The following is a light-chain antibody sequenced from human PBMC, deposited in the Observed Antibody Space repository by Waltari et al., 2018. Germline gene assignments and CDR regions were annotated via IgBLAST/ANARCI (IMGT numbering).Light chain of an antibody. CDR3: QQYGSSRT. Sequence: EIVLTQSPGTLSLSPGERATLSCRASQSVSSTYFAWYQQKPGQAPRLLIYGASSRATGSPDRFSGSGSGTDFTLTISRLEPEDSAVYYCQQYGSSRTFGQGTKVEF. J-gene: IGKJ1*01. V-gene: IGKV3-20*01. CDR1: QSVSSTY. CDR2: GAS.